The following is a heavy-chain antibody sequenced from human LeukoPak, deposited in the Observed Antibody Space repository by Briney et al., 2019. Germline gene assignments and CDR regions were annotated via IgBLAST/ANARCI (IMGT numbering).Heavy chain of an antibody. D-gene: IGHD3-16*01. CDR3: AREVGDFDY. J-gene: IGHJ4*02. V-gene: IGHV3-23*01. Sequence: GGSLRLSCAAPGFTFSSYAMSWVRQAPGKGLEWVSVISGSGGSTYYTDSVKGRFGISGDNSKNTLYLQMHSLRAEDTAVYYCAREVGDFDYWGQGALVTVSS. CDR1: GFTFSSYA. CDR2: ISGSGGST.